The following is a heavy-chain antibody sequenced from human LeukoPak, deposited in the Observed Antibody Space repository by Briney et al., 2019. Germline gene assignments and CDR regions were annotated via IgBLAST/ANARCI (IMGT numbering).Heavy chain of an antibody. Sequence: ASVKVSCKASGGTFSSYAISWVRQAPGQGLEWMGWISAYNGNTNYAQKLQGRVTMTTDTSTSTAYMELRSLRSDDTAVYYCARVVWDDAFDIWGQGTMVTVSS. J-gene: IGHJ3*02. V-gene: IGHV1-18*01. CDR3: ARVVWDDAFDI. CDR1: GGTFSSYA. D-gene: IGHD3-16*01. CDR2: ISAYNGNT.